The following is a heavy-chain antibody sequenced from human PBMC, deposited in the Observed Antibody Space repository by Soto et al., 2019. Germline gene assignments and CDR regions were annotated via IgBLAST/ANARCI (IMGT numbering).Heavy chain of an antibody. CDR2: ISGSGGST. Sequence: EVQLLESGGGLVQPGGSLRLSCAASGFTFSSYAMSWVRQAPGNGLEWVSAISGSGGSTYYADSVKGRFTISRDNSKNTLYLQMNSLRAEDTAVYYCAKMTISMEQWELAYWGQGTLVTVSS. CDR1: GFTFSSYA. D-gene: IGHD1-26*01. V-gene: IGHV3-23*01. J-gene: IGHJ4*02. CDR3: AKMTISMEQWELAY.